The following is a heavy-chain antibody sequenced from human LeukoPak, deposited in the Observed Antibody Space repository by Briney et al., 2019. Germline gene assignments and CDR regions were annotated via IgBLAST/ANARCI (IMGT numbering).Heavy chain of an antibody. CDR1: GGSFSSYY. Sequence: SETLSLTCAVYGGSFSSYYWSWIRQPPGKGLEWIGEINHSGSTNYNPSLKSRVTISVDTSKNQFSLKLSSVTAADTAVYYCARGGYNYGYWGQGTLVTVSS. CDR3: ARGGYNYGY. J-gene: IGHJ4*02. CDR2: INHSGST. D-gene: IGHD5-24*01. V-gene: IGHV4-34*01.